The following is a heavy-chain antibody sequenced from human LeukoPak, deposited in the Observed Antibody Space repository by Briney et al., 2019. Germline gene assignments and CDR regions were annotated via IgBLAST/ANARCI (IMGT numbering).Heavy chain of an antibody. CDR2: ISSSSSTI. V-gene: IGHV3-48*01. D-gene: IGHD3-10*01. Sequence: PGGSLRLSCAASGFTFSSYSMNWVRQAPGKGLEWVSYISSSSSTIYYADSVKGRFTISRDNAKNSLYLQMNSLRAEDTAVYYCARLGSGTEAYYYYYYMDVWGKGTTVTVSS. CDR1: GFTFSSYS. J-gene: IGHJ6*03. CDR3: ARLGSGTEAYYYYYYMDV.